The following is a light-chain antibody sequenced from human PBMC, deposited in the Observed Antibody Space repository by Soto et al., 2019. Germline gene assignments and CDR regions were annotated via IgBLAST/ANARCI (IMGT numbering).Light chain of an antibody. CDR3: SSYTSSSTPYV. CDR2: DVT. Sequence: QSVLTQPASVSWSPGPSITISCTGTSSDVGGYNYVSWYQQHPVKAPKLMIYDVTNRPSGVSDRFSGSKSGNPASLTISGLQAEDEADYYCSSYTSSSTPYVFGTGTKVTVL. CDR1: SSDVGGYNY. V-gene: IGLV2-14*01. J-gene: IGLJ1*01.